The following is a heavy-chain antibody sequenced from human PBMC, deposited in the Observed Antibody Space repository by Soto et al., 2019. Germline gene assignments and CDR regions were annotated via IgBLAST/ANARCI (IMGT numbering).Heavy chain of an antibody. CDR3: ASFLAGVGL. CDR1: GFTFSSYA. D-gene: IGHD3-3*01. CDR2: ISYDGSNK. J-gene: IGHJ4*02. V-gene: IGHV3-30-3*01. Sequence: GGSLRLSCAASGFTFSSYAMHWVRQAPGKGLEWVAVISYDGSNKYYADSVKGRFTISRDNSKNTLYLQMNSLRAEDTAVYYCASFLAGVGLWGQGTLVTVSS.